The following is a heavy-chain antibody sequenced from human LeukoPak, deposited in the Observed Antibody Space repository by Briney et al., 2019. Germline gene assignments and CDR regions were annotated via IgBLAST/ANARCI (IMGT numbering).Heavy chain of an antibody. CDR3: ARGGRNCSGGSCYSAYYYGMDV. CDR1: GGSFSGYY. J-gene: IGHJ6*02. V-gene: IGHV4-34*01. CDR2: INHSGST. D-gene: IGHD2-15*01. Sequence: SETLSLTCAVYGGSFSGYYWSWIRQPPGKGLEWIGEINHSGSTNYNPSLKSRVTISVDTSKNQFSLKLGSVTAADTAVYYCARGGRNCSGGSCYSAYYYGMDVWGQGTTVTVSS.